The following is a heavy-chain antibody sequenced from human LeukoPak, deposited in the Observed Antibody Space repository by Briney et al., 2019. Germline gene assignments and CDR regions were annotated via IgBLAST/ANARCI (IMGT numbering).Heavy chain of an antibody. J-gene: IGHJ6*03. Sequence: ASVKVSCKASGYTFTSYDINWVRQATGQGLEWMGWMNPNSGNTGYAQKFQGRVTMTRNTSISTAYMELSSLRSEDTAVYYCARERITMVRGTSTGYYYYMDVWGKGTTVTISS. V-gene: IGHV1-8*01. CDR3: ARERITMVRGTSTGYYYYMDV. D-gene: IGHD3-10*01. CDR1: GYTFTSYD. CDR2: MNPNSGNT.